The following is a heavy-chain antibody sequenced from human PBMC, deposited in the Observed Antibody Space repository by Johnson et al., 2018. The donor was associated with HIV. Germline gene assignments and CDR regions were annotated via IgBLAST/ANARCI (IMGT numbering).Heavy chain of an antibody. CDR2: ISSRGKAT. Sequence: VQLVESGGGLVKPGGSLRLSCAASGFTFSAYYMSWIRQAPGKGLEWVSYISSRGKATYYADSVKGRLTISRHNSKNTLYLKMNSLRAEDTAVYYCARASRSWYFAFDIWGQGTMVTVSS. D-gene: IGHD6-13*01. V-gene: IGHV3-11*04. CDR3: ARASRSWYFAFDI. CDR1: GFTFSAYY. J-gene: IGHJ3*02.